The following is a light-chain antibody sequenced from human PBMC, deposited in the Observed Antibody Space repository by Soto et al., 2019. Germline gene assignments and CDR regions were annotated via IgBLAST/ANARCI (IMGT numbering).Light chain of an antibody. CDR3: QHYDHVQVT. V-gene: IGKV1-33*01. J-gene: IGKJ5*01. CDR1: QDIDNY. CDR2: DAS. Sequence: DIQITQSPSSLSDSVGDRVTITCQASQDIDNYLNWYQQKKGKAPNXVIYDASNLETGVPSRFSGGGYGTDFNFTITSLQTEDIATYYCQHYDHVQVTFGQGTRLEIK.